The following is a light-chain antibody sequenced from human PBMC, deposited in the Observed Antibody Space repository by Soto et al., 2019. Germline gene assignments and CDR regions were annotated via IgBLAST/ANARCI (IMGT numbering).Light chain of an antibody. CDR2: AAS. CDR1: QSISDY. J-gene: IGKJ5*01. Sequence: DIQMTQSPSSLSASVGDTVTITCRASQSISDYFNWYQHKPAKAPKLLIYAASNLESGVPPRFSGSGSGTDFTLTISSLQPEDFATYYCQQTYSSPHTFGQGTRLEIK. CDR3: QQTYSSPHT. V-gene: IGKV1-39*01.